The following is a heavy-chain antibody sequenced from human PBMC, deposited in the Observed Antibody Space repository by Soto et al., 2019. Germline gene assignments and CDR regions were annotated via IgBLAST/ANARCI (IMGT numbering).Heavy chain of an antibody. CDR3: AKEGYSSSRDYYYYYGMDV. V-gene: IGHV3-30*18. Sequence: GGSLRLSCAASGFTFSSYGMHWVRQAPGKGLEWVAVISYDGSNKYYAGSVKGRFTISRDNSKNTLYLQMNSLRAEDTAVYYCAKEGYSSSRDYYYYYGMDVWGQGTTVTVSS. CDR1: GFTFSSYG. J-gene: IGHJ6*02. D-gene: IGHD6-6*01. CDR2: ISYDGSNK.